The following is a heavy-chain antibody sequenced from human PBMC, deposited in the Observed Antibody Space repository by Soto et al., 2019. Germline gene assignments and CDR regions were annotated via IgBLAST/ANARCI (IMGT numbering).Heavy chain of an antibody. CDR1: GGSISSSSYY. Sequence: PSETLSLTCTVSGGSISSSSYYWGWIRQPPGKGQEWIGSIYYSGSTYYNPSLKSRVTISVDTSKNQFSLKLSSVTAADTAVYYCARQRSYCSGGSCYSDDALDIWGQGTMVT. CDR2: IYYSGST. CDR3: ARQRSYCSGGSCYSDDALDI. J-gene: IGHJ3*02. D-gene: IGHD2-15*01. V-gene: IGHV4-39*01.